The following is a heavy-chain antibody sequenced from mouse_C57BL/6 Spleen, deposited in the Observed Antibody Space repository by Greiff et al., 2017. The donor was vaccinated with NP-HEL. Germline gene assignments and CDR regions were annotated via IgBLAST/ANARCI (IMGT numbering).Heavy chain of an antibody. Sequence: EVHLVESGPELVKPGASVKISCKASGYSFTGYYMNWVKQSPEKSLEWIGEINPSTGGTTYNQKFKAKATLTVDKSSSTAYMQLKSLTSEDSAVYYCARLRGSSYGDFDYWGQGTTLTVSS. CDR3: ARLRGSSYGDFDY. CDR1: GYSFTGYY. J-gene: IGHJ2*01. V-gene: IGHV1-42*01. CDR2: INPSTGGT. D-gene: IGHD1-1*01.